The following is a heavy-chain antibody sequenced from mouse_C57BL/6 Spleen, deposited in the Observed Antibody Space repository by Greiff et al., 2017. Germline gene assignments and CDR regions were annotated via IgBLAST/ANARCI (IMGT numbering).Heavy chain of an antibody. CDR2: IDPEDGEP. CDR3: AKDGYYGAY. CDR1: GFNIKDYY. J-gene: IGHJ3*01. D-gene: IGHD2-3*01. Sequence: VQLKQSGAELVKPGASVKLSCTASGFNIKDYYMHWVKQRTEQGLEWIGRIDPEDGEPKYAPNFQGKATITAATSSNTAYLQLSSLTSEDTAVYDCAKDGYYGAYWGQGTLVTVSA. V-gene: IGHV14-2*01.